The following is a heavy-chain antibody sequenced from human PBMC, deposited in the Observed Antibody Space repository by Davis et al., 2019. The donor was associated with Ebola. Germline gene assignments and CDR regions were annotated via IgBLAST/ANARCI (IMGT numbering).Heavy chain of an antibody. Sequence: HTGGSLRLSCAASGFTFSSYWMHWVRQAPEKGLVWVSRISSDGSRTSYVDSVKGRFTISRDNAKNTLYLQMNSLRAEDTAVYYCAIQGPGELSFMDVWGQGTTVTVSS. CDR1: GFTFSSYW. CDR2: ISSDGSRT. V-gene: IGHV3-74*01. D-gene: IGHD1-26*01. CDR3: AIQGPGELSFMDV. J-gene: IGHJ6*02.